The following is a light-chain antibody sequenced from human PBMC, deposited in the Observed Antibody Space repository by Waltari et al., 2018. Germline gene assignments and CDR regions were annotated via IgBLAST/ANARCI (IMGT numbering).Light chain of an antibody. Sequence: EIVLTQSPGTLSLSTGERAIVSCRASQSVGRTLAWYKQKPGQAPRLLIYGASNRATGIPDRFIGSGFGTEFSLTISGLEPEDSAVYYCQHYLRLPVAFGQGTKVEIK. CDR3: QHYLRLPVA. J-gene: IGKJ1*01. V-gene: IGKV3-20*01. CDR2: GAS. CDR1: QSVGRT.